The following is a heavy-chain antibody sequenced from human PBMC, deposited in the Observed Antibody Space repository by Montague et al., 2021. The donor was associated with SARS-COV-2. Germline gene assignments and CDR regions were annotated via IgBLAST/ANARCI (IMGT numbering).Heavy chain of an antibody. Sequence: SETLSLTCTVSGGSISGYYWSWIRQSPGKGLEWIENIYYSWSTKYNPXXXSRVTVSVDRSKNQVSLKLSSVTPADTAVYYCARLLRSCSNGVCRTYYYYAMDVWGQGTTVTVSS. CDR1: GGSISGYY. CDR3: ARLLRSCSNGVCRTYYYYAMDV. D-gene: IGHD2-8*01. CDR2: IYYSWST. V-gene: IGHV4-59*01. J-gene: IGHJ6*02.